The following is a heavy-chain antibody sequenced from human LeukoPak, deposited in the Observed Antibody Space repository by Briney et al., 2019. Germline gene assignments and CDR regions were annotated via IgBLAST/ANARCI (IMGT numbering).Heavy chain of an antibody. CDR2: INPNSGGT. V-gene: IGHV1-2*02. J-gene: IGHJ3*02. CDR3: ARAGRSYGSDDAFDI. Sequence: ASVKVSCKASGYTFTGYYMHWVRQAPGQGLEWMGWINPNSGGTNYAQKFQGRVTMTRDTSISTAYMELSRLRSDDTAVYYCARAGRSYGSDDAFDIWGQGTMVTVSS. CDR1: GYTFTGYY. D-gene: IGHD5-18*01.